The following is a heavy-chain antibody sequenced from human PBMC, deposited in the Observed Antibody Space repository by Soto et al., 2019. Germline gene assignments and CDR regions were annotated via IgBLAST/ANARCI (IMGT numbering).Heavy chain of an antibody. J-gene: IGHJ3*02. Sequence: TSETLSLTCTVSGGSISSGGYYWSWIRQHPXKGLEWIGYIYYSGSTYYNPSLKSRVTISVDTSKNQFSLKLSSVTAADTAVYYCARKTGRVVAPQNAFDIWGQGTMVTVSS. V-gene: IGHV4-31*03. CDR3: ARKTGRVVAPQNAFDI. CDR1: GGSISSGGYY. D-gene: IGHD2-15*01. CDR2: IYYSGST.